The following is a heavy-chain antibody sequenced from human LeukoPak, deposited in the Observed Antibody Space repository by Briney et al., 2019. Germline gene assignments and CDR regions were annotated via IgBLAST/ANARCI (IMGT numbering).Heavy chain of an antibody. CDR1: GFTFSSYG. V-gene: IGHV3-30*03. CDR2: ISYDGSNK. Sequence: GGSLRLSCAASGFTFSSYGMHWVRQAPGKGLEWVAVISYDGSNKYYADSVKGRFTISRDNAKSSLFLQMNSLRAEDTAVYYCARAGDTSGYYFHFDYWGQGALVTVSS. CDR3: ARAGDTSGYYFHFDY. D-gene: IGHD3-22*01. J-gene: IGHJ4*02.